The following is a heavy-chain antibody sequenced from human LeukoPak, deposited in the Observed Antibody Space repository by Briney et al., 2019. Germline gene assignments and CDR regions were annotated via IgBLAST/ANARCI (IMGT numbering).Heavy chain of an antibody. CDR1: GFTFSSYA. D-gene: IGHD1-1*01. V-gene: IGHV3-30*04. J-gene: IGHJ4*02. CDR3: ARAPRGSTDY. Sequence: GGSVRLSCAASGFTFSSYAMHWVRQAPGKGLEWVAVISYDGSNKYYADSVKGRFTISRDNSKNTLYLQMNSLRAEDTAVYYCARAPRGSTDYWGQGTLVTVSS. CDR2: ISYDGSNK.